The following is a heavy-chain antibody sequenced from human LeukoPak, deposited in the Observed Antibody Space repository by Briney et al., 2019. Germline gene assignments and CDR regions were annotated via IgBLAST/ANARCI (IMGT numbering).Heavy chain of an antibody. J-gene: IGHJ4*02. CDR1: GYTFSDYY. D-gene: IGHD4-11*01. CDR3: ARDRDYSNTGRGFDS. Sequence: ASVKVSCKTSGYTFSDYYIHWVRQAPGQGLEWMGWINPNSGETKSAQKFQGRVTMTGDTSISTAYMGLRRVTSDDTAVYCCARDRDYSNTGRGFDSWGQGTLVTVSS. V-gene: IGHV1-2*02. CDR2: INPNSGET.